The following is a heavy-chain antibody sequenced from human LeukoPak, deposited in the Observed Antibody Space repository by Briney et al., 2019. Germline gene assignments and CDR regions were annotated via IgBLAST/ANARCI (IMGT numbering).Heavy chain of an antibody. CDR1: GNTLTNYW. CDR2: IFPGDSNT. D-gene: IGHD3-3*01. CDR3: ARQSITIFGVPRGWFDP. J-gene: IGHJ5*02. Sequence: GESLKISCQGSGNTLTNYWVAWVRQMPGKGLEWMGIIFPGDSNTKYSPSFQGLVTISADKSISTAYLQWSSLKASDTAMYYCARQSITIFGVPRGWFDPWGQGTLVTVSS. V-gene: IGHV5-51*01.